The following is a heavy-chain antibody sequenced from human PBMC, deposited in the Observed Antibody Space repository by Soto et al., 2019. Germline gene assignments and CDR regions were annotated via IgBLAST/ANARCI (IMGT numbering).Heavy chain of an antibody. V-gene: IGHV1-8*01. CDR1: GYTFTSYD. CDR3: ARVRFRNVLLWFGETNNYYGMDV. CDR2: MNPNSGNT. D-gene: IGHD3-10*01. J-gene: IGHJ6*02. Sequence: ASVKVSCKASGYTFTSYDINWVRQATGQGLEWMGWMNPNSGNTGYAQKFQGRVTMTRNTSISTANMELSSLRSEDTAVYYCARVRFRNVLLWFGETNNYYGMDVWGQGTTVTVSS.